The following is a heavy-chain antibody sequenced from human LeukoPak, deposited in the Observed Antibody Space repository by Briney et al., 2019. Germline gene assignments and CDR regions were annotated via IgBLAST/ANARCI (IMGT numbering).Heavy chain of an antibody. CDR3: ASAIVGARPGSGRFDY. J-gene: IGHJ4*02. V-gene: IGHV4-39*07. CDR2: IYYSGST. CDR1: GGSISSSSYY. D-gene: IGHD1-26*01. Sequence: PSETLSLTCTVSGGSISSSSYYWGWIRQPPGKGLEWIGSIYYSGSTYYNPSLKSRVTISVDTSKNQFSLKLSSVTAADTAVYYCASAIVGARPGSGRFDYWGQGTLVTVSS.